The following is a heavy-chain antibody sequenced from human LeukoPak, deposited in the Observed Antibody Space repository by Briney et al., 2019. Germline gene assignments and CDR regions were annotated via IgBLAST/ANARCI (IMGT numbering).Heavy chain of an antibody. D-gene: IGHD3-3*01. CDR1: GYTFTSYD. CDR3: ARVYYDFWSGYSFDY. V-gene: IGHV1-8*03. CDR2: MNPNSGNT. Sequence: ASVKVSCKASGYTFTSYDINWVRQATGQGLEWMGWMNPNSGNTGFAQKFQGRVTITRNTSISTAYMELSSLRSEDTAVYYCARVYYDFWSGYSFDYWGQGTLVTVSS. J-gene: IGHJ4*02.